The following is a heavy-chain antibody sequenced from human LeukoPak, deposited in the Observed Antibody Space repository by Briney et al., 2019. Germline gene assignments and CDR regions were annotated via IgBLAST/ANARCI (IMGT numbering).Heavy chain of an antibody. V-gene: IGHV4-34*01. CDR2: INHSGST. Sequence: SETLSLTCAVYGGSFSGYYWSWIRQPPGKGLEWIGEINHSGSTNYNPSLKSRVTISVDTSKNQLSLKLSSVTAADTAVYYCARGSSYYDFWSGRKNWFDPWGQGTLVTVSS. CDR1: GGSFSGYY. CDR3: ARGSSYYDFWSGRKNWFDP. J-gene: IGHJ5*02. D-gene: IGHD3-3*01.